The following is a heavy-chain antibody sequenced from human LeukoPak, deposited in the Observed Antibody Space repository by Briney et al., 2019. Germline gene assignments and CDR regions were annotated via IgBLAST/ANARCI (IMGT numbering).Heavy chain of an antibody. J-gene: IGHJ6*04. D-gene: IGHD2-2*02. Sequence: SETLSLTCTVSGGSISSGDYYWSWIRQPPGKGLEWIGYIYYSGSTYYNPSLKSRVTISVDTSKNQFSLKLSSVTAADTALYYCASRYCSSTSCYIPDVWGKGTTVTVSS. V-gene: IGHV4-30-4*08. CDR1: GGSISSGDYY. CDR2: IYYSGST. CDR3: ASRYCSSTSCYIPDV.